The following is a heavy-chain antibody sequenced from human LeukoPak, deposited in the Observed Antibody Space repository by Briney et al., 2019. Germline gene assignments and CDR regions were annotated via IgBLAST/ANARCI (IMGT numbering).Heavy chain of an antibody. CDR3: ARGVHYYGSYWYFDL. D-gene: IGHD3-10*01. CDR1: GGSISSYY. Sequence: SETLSLTCTVSGGSISSYYWSWIRQPPGKGLEWIGYIYYSGSTNYNPSLKSRVTISVDTSKNQFSLKLSSVTAADTAVYYCARGVHYYGSYWYFDLWGRGTLVTVSS. V-gene: IGHV4-59*01. J-gene: IGHJ2*01. CDR2: IYYSGST.